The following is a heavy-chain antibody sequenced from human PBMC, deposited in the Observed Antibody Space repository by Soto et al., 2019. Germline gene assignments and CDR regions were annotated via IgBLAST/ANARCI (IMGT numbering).Heavy chain of an antibody. CDR2: IYYRGNT. D-gene: IGHD3-9*01. CDR3: ARLEGLATISYYFDF. J-gene: IGHJ4*02. CDR1: GDSINSDKYY. Sequence: QLQESGPGLVKPSETLSLTCSVSGDSINSDKYYWGWIRQPPGKGLEWIGSIYYRGNTVYNPSLQTPATISLDKSKSQFSLRLNSVTAADSAVYFCARLEGLATISYYFDFWGQGAQVTVSS. V-gene: IGHV4-39*01.